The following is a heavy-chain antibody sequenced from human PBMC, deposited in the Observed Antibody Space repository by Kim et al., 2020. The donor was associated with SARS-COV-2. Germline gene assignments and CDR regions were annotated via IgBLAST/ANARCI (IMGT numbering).Heavy chain of an antibody. J-gene: IGHJ5*02. CDR3: TRDCGGDCHWFDP. CDR2: ISGSGSVR. CDR1: GFMFSSYE. V-gene: IGHV3-48*03. D-gene: IGHD2-21*02. Sequence: GGSLRLSCTASGFMFSSYEMNWVRQAPGKGLEWISYISGSGSVRSYADSVKGRSTISRDNAKYSVYLQMNSLRAEDSAVYYCTRDCGGDCHWFDPWGQGT.